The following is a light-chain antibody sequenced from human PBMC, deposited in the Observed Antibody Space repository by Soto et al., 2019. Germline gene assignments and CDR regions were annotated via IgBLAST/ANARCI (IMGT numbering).Light chain of an antibody. J-gene: IGKJ3*01. V-gene: IGKV3-20*01. Sequence: EIVLTQSPGSLSVSPGQRATISYRASQSVASSYLAWYQHKPGQAPRLLIYGASSRATGIPDRFSGSGSGTDLTLTISRLEPEDFAVYYCQQYGRSPFTFGPGTKVDI. CDR1: QSVASSY. CDR2: GAS. CDR3: QQYGRSPFT.